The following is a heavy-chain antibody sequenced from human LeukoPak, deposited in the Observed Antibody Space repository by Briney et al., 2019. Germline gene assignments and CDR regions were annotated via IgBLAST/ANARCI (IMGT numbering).Heavy chain of an antibody. CDR2: IRSKTNSYAT. CDR3: FPRGLRDY. J-gene: IGHJ4*02. Sequence: PGGSQKLSCAASGFTFSGSAIHWVRQASGKGLEWVGQIRSKTNSYATAYAASLKGRFTISRDDSKNTAYLQMNSLKTEDTAVYYCFPRGLRDYWGQGTLVTVSS. V-gene: IGHV3-73*01. CDR1: GFTFSGSA. D-gene: IGHD3-10*01.